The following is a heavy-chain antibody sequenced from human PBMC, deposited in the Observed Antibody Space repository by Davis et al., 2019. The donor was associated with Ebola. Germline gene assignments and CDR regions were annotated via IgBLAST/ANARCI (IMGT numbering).Heavy chain of an antibody. J-gene: IGHJ5*02. D-gene: IGHD6-13*01. Sequence: ASVKVSCKASGYTFTTYDINWVRQATGQGLEWMGWMYPNNGNTEYAQKFQGRVTMTRNTSLNTAYMELSSLTSEDTAVYYCARGRSRHTSSHNWFDPRGQGTLVTVSS. CDR3: ARGRSRHTSSHNWFDP. CDR2: MYPNNGNT. CDR1: GYTFTTYD. V-gene: IGHV1-8*01.